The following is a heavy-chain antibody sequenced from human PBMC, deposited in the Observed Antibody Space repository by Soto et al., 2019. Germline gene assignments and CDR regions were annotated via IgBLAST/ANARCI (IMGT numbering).Heavy chain of an antibody. V-gene: IGHV3-23*01. CDR3: AKPLQVY. CDR1: GFTFSTYA. Sequence: TGGSLRLSCAASGFTFSTYAMTWVRQAPGKGLEYVSTLSGSGLNAYYADSVKGRFTISRDNSKNTLYLQMNSLRVEDTAIYYCAKPLQVYWGQGTQVTVSS. J-gene: IGHJ4*02. CDR2: LSGSGLNA.